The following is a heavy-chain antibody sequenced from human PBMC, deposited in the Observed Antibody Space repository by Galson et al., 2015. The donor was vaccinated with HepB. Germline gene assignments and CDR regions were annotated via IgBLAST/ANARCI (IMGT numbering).Heavy chain of an antibody. CDR2: INPSGGST. D-gene: IGHD3-22*01. J-gene: IGHJ3*02. CDR1: GYTFTSYY. CDR3: ATIPHPADYYDSSGYSTIDAFDI. V-gene: IGHV1-46*01. Sequence: SVKVSCKASGYTFTSYYMHWVRQAPGQGLEWMGIINPSGGSTSYAQKFQGRVTMTRDTSTSTVYMELSSLRSEDTAVYYCATIPHPADYYDSSGYSTIDAFDIWGQGTMVTVSS.